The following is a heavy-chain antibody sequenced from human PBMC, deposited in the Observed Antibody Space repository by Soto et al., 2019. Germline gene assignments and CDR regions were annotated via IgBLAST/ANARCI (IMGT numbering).Heavy chain of an antibody. J-gene: IGHJ6*02. D-gene: IGHD5-18*01. CDR1: GYSFTSYW. Sequence: PGESLKISCKGSGYSFTSYWIGWVRQMPGIGLEWMGIIYPGDSDTSYSPSFQGQVTISADKSISTAYLQWSSLKASDTAMYYCARQDTAMVYNYYYYGMDVWGQGTTVTVSS. CDR3: ARQDTAMVYNYYYYGMDV. V-gene: IGHV5-51*01. CDR2: IYPGDSDT.